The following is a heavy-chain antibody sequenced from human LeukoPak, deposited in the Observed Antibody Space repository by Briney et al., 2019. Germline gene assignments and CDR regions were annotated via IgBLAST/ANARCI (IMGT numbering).Heavy chain of an antibody. CDR2: INPNSGGT. CDR1: GYTFTGYY. V-gene: IGHV1-2*06. CDR3: ARSSPLDYYDSSGYSP. Sequence: ASVKVSCKASGYTFTGYYMHWVRQAPGQGLEWMGRINPNSGGTNYAQKFQGRVTMTRDTSISTAYMELSRLRSDDTAVYYCARSSPLDYYDSSGYSPWGQGTLVTVSS. J-gene: IGHJ4*02. D-gene: IGHD3-22*01.